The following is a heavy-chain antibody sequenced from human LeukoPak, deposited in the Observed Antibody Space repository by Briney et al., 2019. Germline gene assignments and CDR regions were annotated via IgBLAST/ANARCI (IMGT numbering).Heavy chain of an antibody. D-gene: IGHD3-3*01. CDR3: ARDGPHYDFWSGPAY. J-gene: IGHJ4*02. CDR1: GFTFNNAW. Sequence: AGGSLRLSCAASGFTFNNAWMSWVRQAPGKGLEWVANINEDGSEKYYVESVKGRFTISRDNAKNSLYLQMDSLRAEDTAVYYCARDGPHYDFWSGPAYWGQGTLVTVSS. CDR2: INEDGSEK. V-gene: IGHV3-7*05.